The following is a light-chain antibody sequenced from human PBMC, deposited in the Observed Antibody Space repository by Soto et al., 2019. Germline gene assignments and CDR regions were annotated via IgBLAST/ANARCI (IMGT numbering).Light chain of an antibody. Sequence: EIVLTQSPGSLSLSPGEGATLSCRASQSVSTTYLAWYQLKPGQAPRLVLYATSSRAAGIPDRFRGSGSGTEFTLTISSLEPEDVGVYFCQQYGNSPPYSFGQGTKLEIK. CDR2: ATS. V-gene: IGKV3-20*01. CDR1: QSVSTTY. J-gene: IGKJ2*03. CDR3: QQYGNSPPYS.